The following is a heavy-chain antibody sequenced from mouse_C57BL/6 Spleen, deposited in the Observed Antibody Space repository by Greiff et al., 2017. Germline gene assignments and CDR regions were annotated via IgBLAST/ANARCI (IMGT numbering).Heavy chain of an antibody. CDR1: GYTFTSYW. D-gene: IGHD3-2*02. V-gene: IGHV1-55*01. CDR2: IYPGSGST. CDR3: ARGSSGYPYYFDY. J-gene: IGHJ2*01. Sequence: QVQLQQPGAELVKPGASVKMSCKASGYTFTSYWITWVKQRPGQGLEWLGDIYPGSGSTNYNEKFKSKATLTVDTSSSTAYMQLSSLTSEDSAVYYCARGSSGYPYYFDYWGQGTTLTVSS.